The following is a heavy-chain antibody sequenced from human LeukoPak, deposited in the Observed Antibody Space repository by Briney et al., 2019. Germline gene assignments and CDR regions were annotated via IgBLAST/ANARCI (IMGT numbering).Heavy chain of an antibody. CDR3: ARRREMATIRSDAFDI. V-gene: IGHV4-59*01. CDR1: GGSISSYY. J-gene: IGHJ3*02. CDR2: IYYSGST. Sequence: SETLSLTCTVSGGSISSYYWSWIRQPPGKGLEWIGYIYYSGSTNYNPSLKSRVTISVDTSKNQFSLKLSSVTAADTAVYYCARRREMATIRSDAFDIWGQGTMVTVSS. D-gene: IGHD5-24*01.